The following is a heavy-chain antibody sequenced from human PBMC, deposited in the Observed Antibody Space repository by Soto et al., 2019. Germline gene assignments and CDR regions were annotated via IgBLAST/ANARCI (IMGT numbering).Heavy chain of an antibody. CDR2: MYYSGST. Sequence: SETLSLTCTVSGDSISTSSSYYWGWIRQPPGKGPEWIANMYYSGSTYYNPSLKSRVTISVDTSKNQFSLKLSSVTAADTAVYYCARALYYNFWSGYNPALYNWFDPWGQGTLVTVSS. CDR3: ARALYYNFWSGYNPALYNWFDP. CDR1: GDSISTSSSYY. D-gene: IGHD3-3*01. J-gene: IGHJ5*02. V-gene: IGHV4-39*07.